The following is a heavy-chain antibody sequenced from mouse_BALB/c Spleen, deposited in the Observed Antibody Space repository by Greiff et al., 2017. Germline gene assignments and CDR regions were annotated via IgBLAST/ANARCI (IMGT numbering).Heavy chain of an antibody. J-gene: IGHJ1*01. CDR1: GYTFTSYY. Sequence: QVQLQQSGAELVKPGASVKLSCKASGYTFTSYYMYWVKQRPGQGLEWIGEINPSNGGTNFNEKFKSKATLTVDKSSSTAYLQLSSLTSEDPAVYYGTRGASVVGVRYFDCRGGGTTGTGSS. CDR3: TRGASVVGVRYFDC. V-gene: IGHV1S81*02. D-gene: IGHD1-1*01. CDR2: INPSNGGT.